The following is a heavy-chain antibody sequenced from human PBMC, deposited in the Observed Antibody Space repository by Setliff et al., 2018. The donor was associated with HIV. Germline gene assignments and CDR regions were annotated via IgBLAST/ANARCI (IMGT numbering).Heavy chain of an antibody. CDR1: GYSFTTYS. D-gene: IGHD3-22*01. J-gene: IGHJ4*02. CDR3: AMNSPFPPSSGAHFDF. Sequence: RASVKVSCKASGYSFTTYSINWLRQAPGQGPEWMGWIHTSTGKPTYVRDFTGRFVFSLDTSVNTAFLQISDLKTEDTAVYYCAMNSPFPPSSGAHFDFWGPGTLVTVSS. V-gene: IGHV7-4-1*02. CDR2: IHTSTGKP.